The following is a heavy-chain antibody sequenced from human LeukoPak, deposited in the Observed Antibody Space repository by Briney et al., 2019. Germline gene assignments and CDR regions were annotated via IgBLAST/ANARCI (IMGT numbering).Heavy chain of an antibody. D-gene: IGHD3-16*01. J-gene: IGHJ4*02. CDR3: AAETSYVWGSSDFDY. V-gene: IGHV1-2*02. CDR1: GYTFTYYA. CDR2: ITPGGGT. Sequence: ASVKVSCKASGYTFTYYAMHWVRQAPGQGLQWMGWITPGGGTNYPQKFQGRVAITRDMSTSTAYMELSSLRSEDTAVYYCAAETSYVWGSSDFDYWGQGTLVTVSS.